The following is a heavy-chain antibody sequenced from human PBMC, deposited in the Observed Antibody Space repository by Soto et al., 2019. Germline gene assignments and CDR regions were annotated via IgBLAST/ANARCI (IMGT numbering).Heavy chain of an antibody. CDR2: IYYSGST. D-gene: IGHD3-10*01. Sequence: SETLSLTCTVSGGSISSYYWSWIRQPPGKGLEWIGYIYYSGSTNCNPSLKSRVTISVDTSKNQFSLKLSSVTAADTAVYYCARGWWFGDMEYWFDPWGQGTLVTVSS. CDR1: GGSISSYY. J-gene: IGHJ5*02. V-gene: IGHV4-59*01. CDR3: ARGWWFGDMEYWFDP.